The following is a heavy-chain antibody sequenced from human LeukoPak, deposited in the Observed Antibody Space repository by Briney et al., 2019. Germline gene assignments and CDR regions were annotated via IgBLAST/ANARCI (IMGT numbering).Heavy chain of an antibody. D-gene: IGHD5-24*01. CDR1: GFTFSSSW. J-gene: IGHJ4*02. CDR2: INEDGSAK. CDR3: TRSRRDGNDY. V-gene: IGHV3-7*01. Sequence: AGGSLRLSCAASGFTFSSSWMSWVRQAPGKGLEWVANINEDGSAKYYVDSVKGRFTISRDKAKRSLDLQVNSLRAEDTAVYYCTRSRRDGNDYWGQGTLVTVSS.